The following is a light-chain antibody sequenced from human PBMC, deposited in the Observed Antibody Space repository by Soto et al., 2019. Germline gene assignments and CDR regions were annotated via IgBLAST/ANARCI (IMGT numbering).Light chain of an antibody. CDR1: SSDVGGYNY. Sequence: QSVLTQPASVSGSPGQSITISCTGTSSDVGGYNYVSWYQQYPGKAPKLMIYDVSNRPLGVSNRFSGSKSGNTASLTISGRQAEDEADYYCTSYTTSSTLVFGTGTKVTVL. J-gene: IGLJ1*01. V-gene: IGLV2-14*01. CDR2: DVS. CDR3: TSYTTSSTLV.